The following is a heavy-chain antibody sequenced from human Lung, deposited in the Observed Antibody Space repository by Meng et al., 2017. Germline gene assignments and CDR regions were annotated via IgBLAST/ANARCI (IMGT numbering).Heavy chain of an antibody. CDR3: ARGPTTMAHDFDY. Sequence: QVHLQQWCAGMLNPSETLSLTCVVSGGSFSDYYWSWIRQPPGKGLEWIGEINHSGSTNYNPSLESRATISVDTSQNNLSLKLSSVTAADSAVYYCARGPTTMAHDFDYWGQGTLVTVSS. J-gene: IGHJ4*02. D-gene: IGHD4-11*01. CDR2: INHSGST. CDR1: GGSFSDYY. V-gene: IGHV4-34*01.